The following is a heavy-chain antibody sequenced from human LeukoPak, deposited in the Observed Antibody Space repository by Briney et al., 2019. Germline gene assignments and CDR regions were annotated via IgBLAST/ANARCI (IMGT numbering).Heavy chain of an antibody. CDR3: AREDRYGDYRVGYYYYCMDV. V-gene: IGHV1-69*13. Sequence: ASVKVSCKASGGTFSSYAISWVRQAPGQGLEWMGGIIPIFGTANYAQKFQGRVTITADESTSTAYMELSSLRSEDTAVYYCAREDRYGDYRVGYYYYCMDVWGKGTTVTVSS. J-gene: IGHJ6*03. D-gene: IGHD4-17*01. CDR1: GGTFSSYA. CDR2: IIPIFGTA.